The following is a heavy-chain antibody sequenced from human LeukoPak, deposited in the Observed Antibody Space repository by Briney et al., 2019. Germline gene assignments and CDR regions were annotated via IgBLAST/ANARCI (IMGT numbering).Heavy chain of an antibody. J-gene: IGHJ4*02. CDR2: INYSGST. CDR1: GGSISNYY. V-gene: IGHV4-59*08. D-gene: IGHD1-1*01. CDR3: ARLNGGY. Sequence: PSETLSLTCPVSGGSISNYYWSWIRQPPGRGLEWIGYINYSGSTNYNPSLKNRVTISVDTSKNQFSLKVTSVTAADTAVYYCARLNGGYWGQGTLVTVSS.